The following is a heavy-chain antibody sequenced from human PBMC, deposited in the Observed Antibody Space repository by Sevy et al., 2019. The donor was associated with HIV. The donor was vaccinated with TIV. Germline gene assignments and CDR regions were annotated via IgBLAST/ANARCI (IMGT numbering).Heavy chain of an antibody. D-gene: IGHD2-2*01. CDR2: IGSSGNTI. CDR1: GFILSDCY. J-gene: IGHJ6*02. CDR3: ARDRGFCSSTNRADWDYYGMDV. V-gene: IGHV3-11*01. Sequence: GGSLRLSCAASGFILSDCYMSWIRQAPWKGLEWVAYIGSSGNTIYYTDSVKGRFTISRDNSKKLVYLQMNSLRAEDSAVYYCARDRGFCSSTNRADWDYYGMDVWGQGTTVTVSS.